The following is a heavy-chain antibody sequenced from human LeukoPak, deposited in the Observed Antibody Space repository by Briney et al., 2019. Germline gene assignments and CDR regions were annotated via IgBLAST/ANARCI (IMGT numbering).Heavy chain of an antibody. CDR3: ASRRAGVNGYSYGYYFDY. CDR2: IIPILGIA. D-gene: IGHD5-18*01. Sequence: SVKVSCKASGGTFSSYAISWVRQAPGQGLEWMGRIIPILGIANYAQKFQGRVTITADKSTSTAYMELSSLRSEDTAVYYCASRRAGVNGYSYGYYFDYWGQGTLVTVSS. J-gene: IGHJ4*02. CDR1: GGTFSSYA. V-gene: IGHV1-69*04.